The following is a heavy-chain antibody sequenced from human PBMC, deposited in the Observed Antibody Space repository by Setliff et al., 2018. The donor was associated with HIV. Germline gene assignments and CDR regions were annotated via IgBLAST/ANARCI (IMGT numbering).Heavy chain of an antibody. V-gene: IGHV4-30-4*01. CDR2: IYYSGST. CDR3: ARGWFGGYYFDY. J-gene: IGHJ4*02. D-gene: IGHD3-10*01. CDR1: GGSISSGDYY. Sequence: NPSETLSLTCTVSGGSISSGDYYWSWIRQRPGKGLEWIGYIYYSGSTNYNPSLKSRVTISVDTSKNQFSLKLSFVTAADTAVYYCARGWFGGYYFDYWGQGTLVTVSS.